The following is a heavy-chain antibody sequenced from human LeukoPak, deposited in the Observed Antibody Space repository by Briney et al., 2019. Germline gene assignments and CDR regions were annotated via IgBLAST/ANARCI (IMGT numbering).Heavy chain of an antibody. D-gene: IGHD2-21*02. CDR3: ARDLSHIVVMTAIFDY. CDR2: ISSSSSYI. CDR1: GFTFSSYS. Sequence: SGGSLRLSCAASGFTFSSYSMNWVRQAPGKGLEWVSSISSSSSYIYYADSVKGRFTISRDNAKNSLYLQMNSLRAEDTAVYYCARDLSHIVVMTAIFDYWGQGTLVTVSS. V-gene: IGHV3-21*01. J-gene: IGHJ4*02.